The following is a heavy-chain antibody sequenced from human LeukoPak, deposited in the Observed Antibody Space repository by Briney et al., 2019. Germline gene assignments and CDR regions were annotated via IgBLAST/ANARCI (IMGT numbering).Heavy chain of an antibody. CDR3: AKDKGSGSYFSYYGMDV. Sequence: GGSLRLSCAASGFAFSIYGMSWVRQAPGKGLEWVSGISWNSGSIGYADSVKGRFTISRDNAKNSLYLQMNSLRAEDTALYYCAKDKGSGSYFSYYGMDVWGQGTTVTVSS. CDR2: ISWNSGSI. CDR1: GFAFSIYG. D-gene: IGHD1-26*01. V-gene: IGHV3-9*01. J-gene: IGHJ6*02.